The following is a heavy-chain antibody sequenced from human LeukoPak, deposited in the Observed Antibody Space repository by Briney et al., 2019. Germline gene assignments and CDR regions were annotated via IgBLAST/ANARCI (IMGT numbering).Heavy chain of an antibody. Sequence: GGSLRLSCAVSGFTFSSYAMHWVRQAPGKGLEWVAVISYDGSNKYYADSVKGRFTISRDNSKNTLYLQMNSLRAEDTAVYYCARDQDPYGDYSRNWFDPWGQGTLVTVSS. J-gene: IGHJ5*02. CDR2: ISYDGSNK. D-gene: IGHD4-17*01. V-gene: IGHV3-30*04. CDR1: GFTFSSYA. CDR3: ARDQDPYGDYSRNWFDP.